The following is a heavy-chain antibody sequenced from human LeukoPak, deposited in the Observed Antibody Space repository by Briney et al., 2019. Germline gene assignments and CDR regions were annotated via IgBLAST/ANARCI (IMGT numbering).Heavy chain of an antibody. V-gene: IGHV1-69*13. D-gene: IGHD2-15*01. J-gene: IGHJ4*02. Sequence: ASVKVSCKSSGGTFSSYAIIWVRQAPGQGLEWMGGIIPIFGTANYAQKFQGRVTITADESTSTAYMELSSLRSEDTAVYYCARSAVGDACSGGSCYYVDYWGQGTLVTVSS. CDR1: GGTFSSYA. CDR3: ARSAVGDACSGGSCYYVDY. CDR2: IIPIFGTA.